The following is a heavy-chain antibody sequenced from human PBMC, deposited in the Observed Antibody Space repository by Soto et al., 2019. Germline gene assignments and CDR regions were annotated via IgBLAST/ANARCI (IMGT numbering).Heavy chain of an antibody. D-gene: IGHD3-10*01. CDR1: GYTFISYG. CDR3: ARDQRYYGSGYYYSDS. V-gene: IGHV1-18*04. CDR2: MSAFTGKA. J-gene: IGHJ1*01. Sequence: AASVKVSCKASGYTFISYGISWVRQAPGQGLEWVGWMSAFTGKADYAQIFQDRVTMTTDTSTSTAYMKLRSLRSDDTAVYYCARDQRYYGSGYYYSDSWGQGTLVTVSS.